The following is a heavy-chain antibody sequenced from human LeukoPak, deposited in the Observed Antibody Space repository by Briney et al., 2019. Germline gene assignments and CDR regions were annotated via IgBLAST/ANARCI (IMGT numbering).Heavy chain of an antibody. CDR3: ARPHYYDSSGYYYEGGAFDL. V-gene: IGHV4-59*08. CDR1: GGSTFTYY. Sequence: PSETLSLTCTVSGGSTFTYYWTWIRQPPGKGLEWLGSINYSGRTNFNPSLKSRVTLSIDASKNQFSLKLTAVTAADTAVYYCARPHYYDSSGYYYEGGAFDLWGQGTMVTVSS. J-gene: IGHJ3*01. CDR2: INYSGRT. D-gene: IGHD3-22*01.